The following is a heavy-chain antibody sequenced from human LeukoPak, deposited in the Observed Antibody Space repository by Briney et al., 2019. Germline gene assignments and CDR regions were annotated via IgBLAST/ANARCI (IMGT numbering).Heavy chain of an antibody. CDR1: GFTFSNYA. CDR3: AKWGDFDILTGYYVSDF. V-gene: IGHV3-23*01. J-gene: IGHJ4*02. D-gene: IGHD3-9*01. CDR2: VTGSGGST. Sequence: GASLRLSCVASGFTFSNYAMNWVRQAAGKRLEWVSAVTGSGGSTYYADSVKGRFTISRDNSRNTLFLQMNSLRAEDTAIYYCAKWGDFDILTGYYVSDFWGQGTLVTVSS.